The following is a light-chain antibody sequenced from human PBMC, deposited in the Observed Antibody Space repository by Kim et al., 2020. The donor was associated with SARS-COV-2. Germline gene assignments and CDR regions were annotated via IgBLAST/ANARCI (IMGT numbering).Light chain of an antibody. J-gene: IGKJ4*01. Sequence: DIQMTQSPSSVSASVGDRVTITCRASQSISTWLAWYQQTPGKAPKLLIYGASILPRGVPSRFSGSGSGTDFTLTISSLQPEEFATYYCQQANRLPLRTFGGGTKV. CDR3: QQANRLPLRT. CDR2: GAS. CDR1: QSISTW. V-gene: IGKV1-12*01.